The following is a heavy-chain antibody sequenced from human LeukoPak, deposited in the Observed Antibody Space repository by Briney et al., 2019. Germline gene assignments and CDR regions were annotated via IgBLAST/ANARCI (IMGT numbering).Heavy chain of an antibody. Sequence: GGSLRLSCAASGFTVSSNYMSWVRQAPGGGLEWVSAIDGSGRYTYYTDSVKGRFTISRDNYKSTLYLQLNSLRIEDTAVYYCTTYGTTGGNRFDPWGQGTLVTVFS. V-gene: IGHV3-23*01. D-gene: IGHD1-1*01. CDR1: GFTVSSNY. CDR3: TTYGTTGGNRFDP. J-gene: IGHJ5*02. CDR2: IDGSGRYT.